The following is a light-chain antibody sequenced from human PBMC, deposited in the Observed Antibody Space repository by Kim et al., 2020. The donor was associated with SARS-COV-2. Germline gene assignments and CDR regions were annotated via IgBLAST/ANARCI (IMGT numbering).Light chain of an antibody. CDR3: QQRA. J-gene: IGKJ1*01. Sequence: PATLSLSPGERATLSCRASQSVSSYLAWYQQKPGQAPRLLIYDASNRATGIPARFSGSGSGTDFTLTISSLEPEDFAVYYCQQRAFGQGTKVDIK. CDR1: QSVSSY. CDR2: DAS. V-gene: IGKV3-11*01.